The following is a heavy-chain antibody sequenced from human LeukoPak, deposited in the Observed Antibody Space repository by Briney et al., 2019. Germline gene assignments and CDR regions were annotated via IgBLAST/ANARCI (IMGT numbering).Heavy chain of an antibody. CDR1: GGSSSSSSYY. J-gene: IGHJ4*02. CDR2: IYSTGST. V-gene: IGHV4-39*01. D-gene: IGHD4-17*01. CDR3: ASYTTVTYHFDY. Sequence: SETLSLTCHVSGGSSSSSSYYCGWIRQPPGKGLEWIGSIYSTGSTYYNPSLKSRVTISLDTSKNQFSLKLSSVTAADTAVYYCASYTTVTYHFDYWGQGTLVTVSS.